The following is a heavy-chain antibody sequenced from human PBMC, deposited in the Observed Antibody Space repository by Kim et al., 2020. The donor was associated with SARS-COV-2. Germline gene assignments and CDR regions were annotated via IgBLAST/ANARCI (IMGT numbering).Heavy chain of an antibody. CDR3: AKMPGYYFDY. J-gene: IGHJ4*02. Sequence: GSTYYADSVKGRFTISRDNSKNTLYLQMNSLRAEDTAVYYCAKMPGYYFDYWGQGTRVTVSS. V-gene: IGHV3-23*01. D-gene: IGHD2-2*01. CDR2: GST.